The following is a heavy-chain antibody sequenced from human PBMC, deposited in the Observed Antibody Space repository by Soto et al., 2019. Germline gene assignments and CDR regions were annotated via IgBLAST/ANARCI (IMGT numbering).Heavy chain of an antibody. CDR3: ARDLGSGYDPGDY. CDR2: IIPTIGTT. V-gene: IGHV1-69*12. J-gene: IGHJ4*02. D-gene: IGHD5-12*01. Sequence: QVQLVQSGAEVKKPGSSVKVSCKASGDTFTIFAISWVRQAPGQGLEWMGGIIPTIGTTNYAQRFQGRITITGDESMGTAYMELSRLKSEDTAVYYCARDLGSGYDPGDYWGQGTLVTVSS. CDR1: GDTFTIFA.